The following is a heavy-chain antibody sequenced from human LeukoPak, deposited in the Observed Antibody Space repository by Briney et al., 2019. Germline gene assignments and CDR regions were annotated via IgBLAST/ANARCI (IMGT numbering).Heavy chain of an antibody. Sequence: GGSLRLSCAASGFTFSGSAMHWVRQASGKGLEWVGRIRSKANSYATAYAASVKGRFTISRDDSKNTAYLQMNSLKTEDTAVYYCTRLGIAVAGTDYWGQGTLVTVSS. CDR1: GFTFSGSA. CDR2: IRSKANSYAT. J-gene: IGHJ4*02. D-gene: IGHD6-19*01. CDR3: TRLGIAVAGTDY. V-gene: IGHV3-73*01.